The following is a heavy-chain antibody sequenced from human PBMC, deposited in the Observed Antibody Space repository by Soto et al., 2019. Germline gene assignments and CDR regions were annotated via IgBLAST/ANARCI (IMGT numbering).Heavy chain of an antibody. CDR3: ARGPHLRVVKRYYYMDV. D-gene: IGHD3-3*01. J-gene: IGHJ6*03. V-gene: IGHV1-2*04. CDR2: INPNSGGT. CDR1: GYTFTAYY. Sequence: ASVKVSCKASGYTFTAYYMPWVRQAPGQGFEWMGWINPNSGGTNYAQKFQGWVTMTRDTSISTAYMELSRLRSDDTAVYYCARGPHLRVVKRYYYMDVWGKGTTVTVSS.